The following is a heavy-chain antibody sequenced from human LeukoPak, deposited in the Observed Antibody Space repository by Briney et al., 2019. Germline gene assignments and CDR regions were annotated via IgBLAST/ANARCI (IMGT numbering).Heavy chain of an antibody. D-gene: IGHD1-1*01. Sequence: GGSLRLSCAASGFTFSSYAMSWVRQAPGKGLEWVSAISGSGGSTYYADSVKGRFTISRDNSKNTLYLQMNSLTAGDTAVYYCARGPPRGKYYYMDVWGKGTTVTVSS. V-gene: IGHV3-23*01. J-gene: IGHJ6*03. CDR1: GFTFSSYA. CDR2: ISGSGGST. CDR3: ARGPPRGKYYYMDV.